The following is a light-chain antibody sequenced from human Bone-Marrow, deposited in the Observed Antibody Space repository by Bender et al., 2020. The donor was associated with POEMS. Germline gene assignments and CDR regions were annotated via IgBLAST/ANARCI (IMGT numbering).Light chain of an antibody. CDR3: CVFVGTNTYI. CDR2: DGC. J-gene: IGLJ1*01. V-gene: IGLV2-23*01. CDR1: SSDIGSYDF. Sequence: QAALTQPASVSGSPGQSVTISCTGTSSDIGSYDFVSWYQQHRDKAPQFLIYDGCTRPATVSHRFSGSKSGNTASLTISGLQLEDEADYYCCVFVGTNTYICGSGTTVTVL.